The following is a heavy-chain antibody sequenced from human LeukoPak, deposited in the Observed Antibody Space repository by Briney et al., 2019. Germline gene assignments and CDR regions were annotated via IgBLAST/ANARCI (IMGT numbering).Heavy chain of an antibody. CDR2: INTDGSST. Sequence: GGSLRLSCAASGFTSSSYWMHWVRQAPGKGLVWVSRINTDGSSTSYADSVKGRFTISRDNAKNTLYLQMNSLRAEDTAVYYCARVEWGDYYYYMDVWGKGTTVTVSS. V-gene: IGHV3-74*01. D-gene: IGHD3-3*01. CDR3: ARVEWGDYYYYMDV. J-gene: IGHJ6*03. CDR1: GFTSSSYW.